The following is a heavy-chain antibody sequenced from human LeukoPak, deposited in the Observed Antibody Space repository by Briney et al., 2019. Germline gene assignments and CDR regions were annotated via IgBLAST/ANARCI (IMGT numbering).Heavy chain of an antibody. D-gene: IGHD6-6*01. CDR2: IYHSGST. CDR3: ARCSEGFDY. CDR1: GGSISSSSYY. J-gene: IGHJ4*02. Sequence: SETLSLTCTVSGGSISSSSYYWGWIRQPPGKGLEWIGSIYHSGSTYYNPSLKSRVTISVDTSKNQFSLKLSSVTAADTAVYYCARCSEGFDYWGQGTLVTVSS. V-gene: IGHV4-39*07.